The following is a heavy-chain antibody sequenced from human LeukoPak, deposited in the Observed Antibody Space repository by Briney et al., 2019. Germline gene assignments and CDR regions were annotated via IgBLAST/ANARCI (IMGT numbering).Heavy chain of an antibody. CDR1: GGSFSGYY. D-gene: IGHD3-3*01. V-gene: IGHV4-34*01. CDR2: INHSGST. Sequence: SETLSLTCAVYGGSFSGYYWSWIRQPPGKGLEWIGEINHSGSTNYNPSLKSRVTISVDTSKNQFSLKLSSVTAADTAVYYCARPVRFLESNDAFDIWGRGTMVTVSS. J-gene: IGHJ3*02. CDR3: ARPVRFLESNDAFDI.